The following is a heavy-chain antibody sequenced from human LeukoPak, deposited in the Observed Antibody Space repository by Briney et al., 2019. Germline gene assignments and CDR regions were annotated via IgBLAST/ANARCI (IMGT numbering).Heavy chain of an antibody. V-gene: IGHV4-30-2*01. CDR3: ARATPKYCGGGSCYSFDY. D-gene: IGHD2-15*01. CDR2: IYHSGST. J-gene: IGHJ4*02. Sequence: PSQTLSLTCAVSGGSISSGGYSWSWIRQPPGKGLEWIGYIYHSGSTYYNPSLKSRVTISVDRSKNQFSLKLSSVTAADTAVYYGARATPKYCGGGSCYSFDYWGQGTLVTVSS. CDR1: GGSISSGGYS.